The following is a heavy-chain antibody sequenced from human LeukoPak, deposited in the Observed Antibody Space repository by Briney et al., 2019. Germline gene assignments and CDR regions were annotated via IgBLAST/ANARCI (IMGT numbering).Heavy chain of an antibody. D-gene: IGHD2-21*01. CDR2: ITSGGITT. J-gene: IGHJ5*01. V-gene: IGHV3-11*04. Sequence: GRSLRLSRAASGFNFNDYYMTWIRQAPGKGLEWLSFITSGGITTSYADSVRGRFTISRDNANNFLFLQMNDLRADDTAVYFCATLRIGFDSWGQGTLVTVAS. CDR1: GFNFNDYY. CDR3: ATLRIGFDS.